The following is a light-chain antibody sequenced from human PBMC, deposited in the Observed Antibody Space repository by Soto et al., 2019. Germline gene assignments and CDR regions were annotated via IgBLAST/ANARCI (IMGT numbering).Light chain of an antibody. V-gene: IGLV2-23*01. CDR1: SRDVGSYDL. CDR3: AAWDDSLSGYV. J-gene: IGLJ1*01. CDR2: EGT. Sequence: QSALTQPASVSGSPGQSITISCTGTSRDVGSYDLVSWYQHHPGKAPKLMIYEGTKRPSGVSNRFSGSKSGNTASLAISGLRSEDEADYYCAAWDDSLSGYVFGTGTKVTVL.